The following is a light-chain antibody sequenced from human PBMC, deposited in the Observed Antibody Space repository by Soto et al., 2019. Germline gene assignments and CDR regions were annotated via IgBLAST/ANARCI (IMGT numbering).Light chain of an antibody. J-gene: IGKJ4*01. CDR1: QDITNR. CDR2: DAS. Sequence: DIQMTQSPSSLSASVGDRVTITCQASQDITNRLNWYQQKPGKAPKLLINDASNLEAGVPSRFSGSGSGTDFTFTISSLQPEDIATYSGQQYVNLVTFGGGTKLDIK. CDR3: QQYVNLVT. V-gene: IGKV1-33*01.